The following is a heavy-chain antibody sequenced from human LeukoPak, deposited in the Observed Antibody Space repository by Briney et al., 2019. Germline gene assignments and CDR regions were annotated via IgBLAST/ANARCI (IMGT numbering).Heavy chain of an antibody. CDR3: AKDSGGYIARNFDY. J-gene: IGHJ4*02. Sequence: GGSLRLSCAASGFTFDDYAMHWVRQAPGKGLEWVSGISWSSGSIGYADSVKGRFTISRDNAKNSLYLQMNSLRAEDTALYYCAKDSGGYIARNFDYWGQGTLVTVSS. V-gene: IGHV3-9*01. CDR1: GFTFDDYA. D-gene: IGHD2-15*01. CDR2: ISWSSGSI.